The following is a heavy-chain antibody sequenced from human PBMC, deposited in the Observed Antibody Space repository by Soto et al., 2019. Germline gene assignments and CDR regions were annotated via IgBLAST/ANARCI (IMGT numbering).Heavy chain of an antibody. D-gene: IGHD2-21*01. Sequence: LRLSCGASGLSVSDNYMGWVRQAPGRGLEWVSVMYAGGDTHYADSVKGRFTISRDKSENTLYLQMNSLRDEDTGVYFCVSRIPSWVFDYWGLGTLVTVSS. CDR3: VSRIPSWVFDY. CDR2: MYAGGDT. J-gene: IGHJ4*01. V-gene: IGHV3-53*01. CDR1: GLSVSDNY.